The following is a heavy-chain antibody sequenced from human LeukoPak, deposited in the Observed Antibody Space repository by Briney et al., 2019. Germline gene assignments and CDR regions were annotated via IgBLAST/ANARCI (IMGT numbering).Heavy chain of an antibody. D-gene: IGHD3-10*01. CDR1: GGSIKNYY. Sequence: KTSETLSLTCTVSGGSIKNYYWTWIRQPPGKGLEWIGYIYYSGSTSSNPSLKSRVTISVDTSNNQFSLRLKYVTAADTAVYYCARDVPRGTGYMDVWGKGTTVTVSS. V-gene: IGHV4-59*01. CDR2: IYYSGST. CDR3: ARDVPRGTGYMDV. J-gene: IGHJ6*03.